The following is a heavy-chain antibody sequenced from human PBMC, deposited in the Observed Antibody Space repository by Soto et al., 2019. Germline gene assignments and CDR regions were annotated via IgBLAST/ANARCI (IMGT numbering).Heavy chain of an antibody. CDR3: ARVSLGHDGNWGGMDF. CDR1: GFTFSSYG. CDR2: IWPDGSKK. D-gene: IGHD7-27*01. Sequence: QMQLVAAGGGVVQPGRSLRLSCEASGFTFSSYGMHWVRQAPGKGLEWVAVIWPDGSKKYYADSVKGRFTISRDNSKNELYPLMNRVRGEETSVYYCARVSLGHDGNWGGMDFWVPGATVTVFS. V-gene: IGHV3-33*01. J-gene: IGHJ6*02.